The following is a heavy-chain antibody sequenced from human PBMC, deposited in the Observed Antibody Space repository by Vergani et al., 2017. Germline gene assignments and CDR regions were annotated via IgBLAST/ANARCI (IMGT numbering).Heavy chain of an antibody. CDR3: ARLSASSISYVGY. D-gene: IGHD2-21*01. CDR2: INPHSGGT. J-gene: IGHJ4*02. CDR1: GYTFSAYY. V-gene: IGHV1-2*02. Sequence: QVQLVQSGAEVKKPGASVKVSCKASGYTFSAYYMHWVRQAPGQGLEWMGWINPHSGGTKYAQKFQGRVTMTRDTSISTAYMELSRLRSDDTAVFYCARLSASSISYVGYWGQGTLVTVSS.